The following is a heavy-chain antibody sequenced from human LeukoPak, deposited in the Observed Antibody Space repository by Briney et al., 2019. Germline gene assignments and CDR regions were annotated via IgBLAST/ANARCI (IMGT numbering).Heavy chain of an antibody. CDR1: GFTNSW. Sequence: GESLKISCKGSGFTNSWIGWVRQMPGKGLEWMGIISPDDSEIRYSPSFRGQVTISADKSTSTAYLQWSRLKASDTAIYYCARHEGSGSYYSYWGQGTLVTVSS. V-gene: IGHV5-51*01. D-gene: IGHD1-26*01. CDR3: ARHEGSGSYYSY. J-gene: IGHJ4*02. CDR2: ISPDDSEI.